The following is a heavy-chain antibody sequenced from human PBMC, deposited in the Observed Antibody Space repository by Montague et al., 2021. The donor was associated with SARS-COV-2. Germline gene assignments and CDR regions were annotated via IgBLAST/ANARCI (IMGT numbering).Heavy chain of an antibody. D-gene: IGHD6-13*01. V-gene: IGHV4-39*01. CDR1: GGSISSSSYY. CDR3: ARGPHSSSWHYYYYYGMDV. Sequence: SETLSLTCTVSGGSISSSSYYWGWIRQPPGKGLEWIGSIYYSGSTYYDPSLKGRVTISVDTSKNQFSLKLSSVTAADTAVYYCARGPHSSSWHYYYYYGMDVWGQGTTVTVSS. CDR2: IYYSGST. J-gene: IGHJ6*02.